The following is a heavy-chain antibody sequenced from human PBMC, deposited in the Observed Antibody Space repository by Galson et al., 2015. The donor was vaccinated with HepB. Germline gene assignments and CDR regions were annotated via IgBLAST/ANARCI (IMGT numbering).Heavy chain of an antibody. D-gene: IGHD6-13*01. CDR3: ARDLGSRWFFDY. V-gene: IGHV3-48*02. Sequence: SLRLSCAASGFNFTSSPMNWLRQAPGKGLEWISYITSFSNTIYYADSVKGRFTISRDNARNSLFLQMNSLRDEDTAVYFCARDLGSRWFFDYWGRGVLVTVSS. CDR2: ITSFSNTI. CDR1: GFNFTSSP. J-gene: IGHJ4*02.